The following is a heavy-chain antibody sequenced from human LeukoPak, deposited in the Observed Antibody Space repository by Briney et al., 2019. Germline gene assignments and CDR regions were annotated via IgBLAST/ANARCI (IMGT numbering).Heavy chain of an antibody. CDR2: ISGGGGDT. D-gene: IGHD6-19*01. Sequence: GGSLRLSCPASGFTFSSYAIYWVRQPRGRGREGVSGISGGGGDTYFADSVKGRFTISRDHSKNTVFLQMDSLRVEDTAVYYCAKTTAGYSSGRYPGWPIDYWGQGTLVTVSS. CDR3: AKTTAGYSSGRYPGWPIDY. J-gene: IGHJ4*02. CDR1: GFTFSSYA. V-gene: IGHV3-23*01.